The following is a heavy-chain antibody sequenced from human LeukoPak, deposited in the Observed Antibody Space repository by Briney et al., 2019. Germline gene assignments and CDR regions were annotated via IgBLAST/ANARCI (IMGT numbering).Heavy chain of an antibody. CDR1: GYTFTNYY. V-gene: IGHV1-2*02. D-gene: IGHD3-3*01. CDR2: INPNSGGT. J-gene: IGHJ4*02. CDR3: ARGLDKYDYWSGYFLAD. Sequence: VASVKVSCKASGYTFTNYYIHWVRQAPGQGLEWMGWINPNSGGTNYAQTFQGRVTMTRDTSISTAYMELSRLRSDDTAVYYCARGLDKYDYWSGYFLADWGQGTLVTVSS.